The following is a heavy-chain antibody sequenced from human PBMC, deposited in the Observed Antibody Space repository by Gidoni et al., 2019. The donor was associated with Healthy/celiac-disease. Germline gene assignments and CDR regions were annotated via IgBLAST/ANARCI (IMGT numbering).Heavy chain of an antibody. Sequence: EVQLVESGGGLVQPGGSLTLSCAASGFTFSGSAMHWVRQASGKGLEWVGRIRSKANSYATAYAASVKGRFTISRDDSKNTAYLQMNSLKTEDTAVYYCTSPHTYYDFWSGYYRDYWGQGTLVTVSS. CDR1: GFTFSGSA. CDR2: IRSKANSYAT. V-gene: IGHV3-73*02. J-gene: IGHJ4*02. CDR3: TSPHTYYDFWSGYYRDY. D-gene: IGHD3-3*01.